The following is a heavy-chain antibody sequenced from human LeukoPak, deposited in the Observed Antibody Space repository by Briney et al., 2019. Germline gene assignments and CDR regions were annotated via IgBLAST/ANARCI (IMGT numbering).Heavy chain of an antibody. J-gene: IGHJ6*02. V-gene: IGHV3-21*01. CDR1: GFTFSSYN. Sequence: GGSLRLSCAPSGFTFSSYNLNWVRQAPGKGLEWVSTISSGSDTILYADSLKGRFTISRDNAKNSLYLQMNSLRAEDTAVYYCARDTSYYYYGMDVWGQGTTVTVSS. CDR3: ARDTSYYYYGMDV. CDR2: ISSGSDTI.